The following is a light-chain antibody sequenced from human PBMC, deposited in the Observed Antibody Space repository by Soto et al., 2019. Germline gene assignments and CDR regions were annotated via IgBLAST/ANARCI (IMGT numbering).Light chain of an antibody. J-gene: IGLJ1*01. CDR1: SSDVGGYDY. CDR2: EVT. Sequence: QSVLAQPPSASGSPGQSVTISCTGTSSDVGGYDYVSWYQQHPGKAPKLMIYEVTIRPSGVSDRFSGSKSGNTASLTVSGLQAEDEADYYCSSYTGGNPSDVFGTGTNATVL. CDR3: SSYTGGNPSDV. V-gene: IGLV2-8*01.